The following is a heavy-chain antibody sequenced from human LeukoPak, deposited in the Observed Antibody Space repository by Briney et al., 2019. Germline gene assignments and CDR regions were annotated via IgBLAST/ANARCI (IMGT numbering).Heavy chain of an antibody. D-gene: IGHD4-17*01. CDR2: ISGSGGST. Sequence: GGSLRLSCAASGFKFRSYGMHWVRQAPGKGLEWVSAISGSGGSTYFADSVKGRFTISRDNSKNTLYLQMNSLRAEDTAVYYCANHLYGDLDSWFDPWGQGTLVTVSS. V-gene: IGHV3-23*01. CDR1: GFKFRSYG. CDR3: ANHLYGDLDSWFDP. J-gene: IGHJ5*02.